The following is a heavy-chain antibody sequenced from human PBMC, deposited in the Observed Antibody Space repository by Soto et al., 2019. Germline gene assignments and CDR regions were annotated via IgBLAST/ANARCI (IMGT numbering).Heavy chain of an antibody. J-gene: IGHJ4*02. CDR3: ARDPVSHPDRQDLDY. D-gene: IGHD3-22*01. V-gene: IGHV1-69*13. Sequence: ASVKVSCKASSGTFSSYAISWVRQAPGQGLEWMGGIIPIFGTANYAQKFQGRVTITADESTSTAYMELSSLRSEDTAVYYCARDPVSHPDRQDLDYWGQGTLVTVSS. CDR2: IIPIFGTA. CDR1: SGTFSSYA.